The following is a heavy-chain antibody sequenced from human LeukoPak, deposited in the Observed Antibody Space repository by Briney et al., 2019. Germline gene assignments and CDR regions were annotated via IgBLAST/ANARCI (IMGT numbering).Heavy chain of an antibody. J-gene: IGHJ6*03. V-gene: IGHV4-59*01. CDR2: IYYSGST. D-gene: IGHD3-16*01. Sequence: SETLSLTCTVSGGSIASYYWSWIRQPPGKGLEWIGSIYYSGSTNYNPSLKSRVTISVATSKNQFSLKLSSVTAADTAVYFCARERGWSKLSGLYGRDYYYMDVWGKGTTVTVSS. CDR3: ARERGWSKLSGLYGRDYYYMDV. CDR1: GGSIASYY.